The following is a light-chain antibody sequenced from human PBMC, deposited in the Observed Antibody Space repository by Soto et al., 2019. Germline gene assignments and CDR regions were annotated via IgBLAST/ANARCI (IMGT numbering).Light chain of an antibody. Sequence: QLVLTQPPSASGTPGQRVTISCSGSSSNIGSNYVYWYQQLPGTAPKLLIYRNNQRPSGVPDRFSGSKSGTSASLAISGLRSEDEADYYCAAWDDSLSGFLFGGGTKLTVL. V-gene: IGLV1-47*01. J-gene: IGLJ2*01. CDR2: RNN. CDR3: AAWDDSLSGFL. CDR1: SSNIGSNY.